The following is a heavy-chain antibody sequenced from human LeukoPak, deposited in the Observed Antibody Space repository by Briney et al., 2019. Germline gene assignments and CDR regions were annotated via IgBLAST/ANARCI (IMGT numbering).Heavy chain of an antibody. V-gene: IGHV1-46*03. CDR1: GYTFTSYY. J-gene: IGHJ4*02. CDR3: ARGECNYDILTGYLDY. D-gene: IGHD3-9*01. CDR2: INPSGGST. Sequence: ASVKVSCKASGYTFTSYYMHWVRQAPGQGLEWMGIINPSGGSTSYAQKFQGRVTMTRDTSTSTVYMELSSLRSEDTAVYYCARGECNYDILTGYLDYWGQGTLVTVSS.